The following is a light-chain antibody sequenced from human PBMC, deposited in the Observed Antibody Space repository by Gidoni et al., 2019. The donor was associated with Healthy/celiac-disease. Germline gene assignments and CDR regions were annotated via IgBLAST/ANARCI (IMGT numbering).Light chain of an antibody. CDR2: GAS. CDR1: QSFSSSY. J-gene: IGKJ1*01. Sequence: EIVLTQSPGTLSLSPGERATLSCRASQSFSSSYLAWYQQKTGQGPRLLIYGASSRATGIPDSFSGSGSGTDFTLIISRLEPEDFAVYYCQQYGSSPWTFGQGTKVEIK. V-gene: IGKV3-20*01. CDR3: QQYGSSPWT.